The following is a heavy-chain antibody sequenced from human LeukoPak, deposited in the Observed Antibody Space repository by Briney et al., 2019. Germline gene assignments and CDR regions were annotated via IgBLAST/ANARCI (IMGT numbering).Heavy chain of an antibody. D-gene: IGHD2-15*01. CDR2: INPNSGGT. V-gene: IGHV1-2*06. CDR1: GYTFTGYQ. Sequence: ASVKVSCKASGYTFTGYQIHWVRQAPGQGLEWMGRINPNSGGTNYAQKFQGRVTMTRDTSISTAYMELSGLTSDDTAIYYCARDMVSGRSYSTRFDYWGQGTLVTVSS. J-gene: IGHJ4*02. CDR3: ARDMVSGRSYSTRFDY.